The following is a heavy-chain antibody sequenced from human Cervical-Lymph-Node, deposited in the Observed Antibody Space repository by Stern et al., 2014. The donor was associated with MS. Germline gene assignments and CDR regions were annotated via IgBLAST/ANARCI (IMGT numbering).Heavy chain of an antibody. CDR3: ARISGYSDGWYYFDY. J-gene: IGHJ4*02. D-gene: IGHD6-19*01. V-gene: IGHV1-46*03. CDR2: INPNGGGT. CDR1: GYTFTSYY. Sequence: VQLVESGAEVKKPGASVKVSCKASGYTFTSYYVDWVRQAPGQGLEWMGMINPNGGGTNYAQKFQGRVTMTRDTSTSTVYMELSSLRSEDTAVYYCARISGYSDGWYYFDYWGQGTLVTVSS.